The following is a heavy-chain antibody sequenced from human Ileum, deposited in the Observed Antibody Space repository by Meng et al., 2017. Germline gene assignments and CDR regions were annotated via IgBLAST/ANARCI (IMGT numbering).Heavy chain of an antibody. Sequence: VPLQESGPGLVRPSETLSLIYTVSGGSVRTRDYQWGWIRQPPGKGLEWIGYAGTNYNPSLKSRVTISVDTSKIQFSLKLTYVTAADTAAYYCARDHWGSLDYWGQGILVTVSS. D-gene: IGHD7-27*01. J-gene: IGHJ4*02. CDR2: AGT. V-gene: IGHV4-61*08. CDR3: ARDHWGSLDY. CDR1: GGSVRTRDYQ.